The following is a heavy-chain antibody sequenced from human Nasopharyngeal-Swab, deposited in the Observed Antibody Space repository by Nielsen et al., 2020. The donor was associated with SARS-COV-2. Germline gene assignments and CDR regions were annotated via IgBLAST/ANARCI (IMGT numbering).Heavy chain of an antibody. CDR1: GYTFTRYG. V-gene: IGHV1-18*01. J-gene: IGHJ6*02. Sequence: ASVNVSCKASGYTFTRYGISWVRQAPGQGLEWMGWISAYNGNTNYAQKLQGRVTMTTDTSTSTAYMELRSLRSDDTAVYYCARDRVVVVVAATRQDYYYCGMDVWGQGTTVTVSS. CDR2: ISAYNGNT. CDR3: ARDRVVVVVAATRQDYYYCGMDV. D-gene: IGHD2-15*01.